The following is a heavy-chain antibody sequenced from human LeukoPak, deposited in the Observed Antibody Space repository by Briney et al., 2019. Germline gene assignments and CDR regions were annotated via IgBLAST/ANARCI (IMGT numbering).Heavy chain of an antibody. D-gene: IGHD3-10*01. CDR3: ARGPGSRGIFDY. J-gene: IGHJ4*02. Sequence: PGGSLRLSCAVSGFSVSAHYTSWVRQAPGKGLECVSFLYTGGDTYYADSVKGRFTISRDNSKNTLYLQMNGLRAEDTAVYYCARGPGSRGIFDYWGQGTLVTVSS. CDR1: GFSVSAHY. CDR2: LYTGGDT. V-gene: IGHV3-53*01.